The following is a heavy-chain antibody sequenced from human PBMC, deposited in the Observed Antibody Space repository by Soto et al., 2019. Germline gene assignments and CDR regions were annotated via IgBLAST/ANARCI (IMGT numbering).Heavy chain of an antibody. CDR1: GGTFSSYA. CDR3: AREGGVGATTGWD. V-gene: IGHV1-69*06. Sequence: QVQLVQSGAEVKKPGSSVKVSCKASGGTFSSYAISWVRQAPGQGLEWMGGIIPIFGTANYAQKFQGRVTITADISRTKAYMGLSSLRPGDRAVYYCAREGGVGATTGWDWGQGTLVTVSS. CDR2: IIPIFGTA. J-gene: IGHJ4*02. D-gene: IGHD1-26*01.